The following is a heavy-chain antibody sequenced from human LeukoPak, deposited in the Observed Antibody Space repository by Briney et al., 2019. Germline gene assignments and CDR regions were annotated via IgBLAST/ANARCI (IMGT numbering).Heavy chain of an antibody. CDR3: ARDSSSWNGEIDY. CDR2: IYPGDSDT. CDR1: GYSFTIYW. V-gene: IGHV5-51*01. D-gene: IGHD6-13*01. J-gene: IGHJ4*02. Sequence: VESLKISCKGSGYSFTIYWIGWVRQMPGKGLEWMGIIYPGDSDTRYSPSFQGQVTISADKSISTAYLQWSSLKASDTAMYYCARDSSSWNGEIDYWGQGTLVTVSS.